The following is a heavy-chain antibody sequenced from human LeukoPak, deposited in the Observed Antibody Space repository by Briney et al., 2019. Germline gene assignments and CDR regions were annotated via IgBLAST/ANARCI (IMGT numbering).Heavy chain of an antibody. D-gene: IGHD3-22*01. J-gene: IGHJ4*02. CDR2: INPNTGGT. CDR3: ARGGYDSSGYYAGDY. Sequence: ASVKVSCKASGYAFNDYYIHWVRQAPGQGLEWMGWINPNTGGTYYPQNFQGRVTMTTDTSVTTAYMELNGLRSDDTAVYYCARGGYDSSGYYAGDYWGQGTLVTVSS. V-gene: IGHV1-2*02. CDR1: GYAFNDYY.